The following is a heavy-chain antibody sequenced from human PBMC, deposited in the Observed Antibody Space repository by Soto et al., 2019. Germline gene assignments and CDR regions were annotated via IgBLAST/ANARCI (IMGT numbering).Heavy chain of an antibody. Sequence: SVKVACKASGYTLSCNGISWVRQAPGQGLEWMGWINPHSGGTNYAQRFQGWVTMTRDRSISTAYMELSRLKSDDTAVYYCARAGGGLASRGYYGMDVWGQGTTVTVS. CDR1: GYTLSCNG. D-gene: IGHD3-22*01. CDR2: INPHSGGT. CDR3: ARAGGGLASRGYYGMDV. J-gene: IGHJ6*02. V-gene: IGHV1-2*04.